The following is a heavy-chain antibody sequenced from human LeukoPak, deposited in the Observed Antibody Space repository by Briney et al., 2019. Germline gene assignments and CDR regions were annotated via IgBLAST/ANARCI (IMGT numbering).Heavy chain of an antibody. CDR2: IKQDGSDK. CDR3: ARHLSGITGYTYGRGIDY. J-gene: IGHJ4*02. V-gene: IGHV3-7*01. D-gene: IGHD5-18*01. CDR1: GFTFDDYG. Sequence: GGSLRLSCAASGFTFDDYGMSWVRQAPGKGLEWVANIKQDGSDKYYVDSVKGRFTISRDNAKKSLYLQINSLRAEDTALYYCARHLSGITGYTYGRGIDYWGQGTLVTVSS.